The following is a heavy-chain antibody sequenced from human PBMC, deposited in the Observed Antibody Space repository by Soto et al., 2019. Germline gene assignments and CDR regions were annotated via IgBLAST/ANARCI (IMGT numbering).Heavy chain of an antibody. D-gene: IGHD6-19*01. V-gene: IGHV3-11*06. Sequence: GGSLRLSCAASGFNFSDHYMNWVRQAPGKGLEWVSDISGSSRYTNFADSVKGRFTISRDNAKNSLYLQMNSLRVEDTAVYYCARHTSGWHYYDYWGQGXPVTVYS. CDR3: ARHTSGWHYYDY. CDR1: GFNFSDHY. CDR2: ISGSSRYT. J-gene: IGHJ4*02.